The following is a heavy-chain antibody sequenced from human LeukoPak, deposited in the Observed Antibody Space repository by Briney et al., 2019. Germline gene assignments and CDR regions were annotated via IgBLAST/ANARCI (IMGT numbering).Heavy chain of an antibody. J-gene: IGHJ3*02. CDR3: ARPQGYGGKYDAFDI. CDR1: GYSFTNYW. CDR2: IYPGDSDT. Sequence: GESLKISCKGSGYSFTNYWIGWVRQMPGKGLEWMGIIYPGDSDTRYSPSFQGQVTISADKSSSTAYLQWSSLKASDTAMYYCARPQGYGGKYDAFDIWGQGTMVTVSS. V-gene: IGHV5-51*01. D-gene: IGHD4-23*01.